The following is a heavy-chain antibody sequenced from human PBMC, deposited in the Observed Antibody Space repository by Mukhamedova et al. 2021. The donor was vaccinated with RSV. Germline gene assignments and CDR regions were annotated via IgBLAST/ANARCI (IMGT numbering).Heavy chain of an antibody. V-gene: IGHV3-49*02. D-gene: IGHD2-21*01. Sequence: GTTEYAASVKGRFSISRDDSKSIAYLQMNSLKTEDTAVYYCCRGIARLIDYWGQGILVTVSS. CDR3: CRGIARLIDY. CDR2: GTT. J-gene: IGHJ4*02.